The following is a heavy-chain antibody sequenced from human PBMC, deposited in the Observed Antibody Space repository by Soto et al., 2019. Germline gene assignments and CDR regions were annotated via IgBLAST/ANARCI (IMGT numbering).Heavy chain of an antibody. D-gene: IGHD6-13*01. CDR2: IDPSDSYT. V-gene: IGHV5-10-1*01. Sequence: EVQLVQSGAEVKKPGESLRISCKGSGYSFTSYWISWVRQMPGKGLEWMGRIDPSDSYTNYSPSFQGHVTISADKSISTAYLQWSSLKASDTAMYYCARHGPVGIAAAGRFYWGQGTLVTVSS. CDR1: GYSFTSYW. J-gene: IGHJ4*02. CDR3: ARHGPVGIAAAGRFY.